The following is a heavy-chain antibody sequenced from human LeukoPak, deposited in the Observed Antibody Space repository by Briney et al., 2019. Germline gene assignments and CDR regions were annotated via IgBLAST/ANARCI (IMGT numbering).Heavy chain of an antibody. CDR2: INHSGST. CDR1: GGSFSGYY. V-gene: IGHV4-34*01. CDR3: ARLAVAGKRERFTYYYYYYMDV. J-gene: IGHJ6*03. Sequence: SETLSLTCAVYGGSFSGYYWSWIRQPPGKGLEWLGEINHSGSTNYNPSLKSRVTISVDTSKNQFSLKLSSVTAADTAVYYCARLAVAGKRERFTYYYYYYMDVWGKGTTVTVSS. D-gene: IGHD6-19*01.